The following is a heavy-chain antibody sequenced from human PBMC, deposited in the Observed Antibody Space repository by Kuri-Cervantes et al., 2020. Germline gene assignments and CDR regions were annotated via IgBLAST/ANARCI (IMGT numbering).Heavy chain of an antibody. CDR2: ISGSNKTL. D-gene: IGHD2-2*01. CDR1: GFNFRSYS. CDR3: ARLSSNAGKDH. J-gene: IGHJ4*02. V-gene: IGHV3-48*01. Sequence: GESLKISCSASGFNFRSYSMNWVRQAPGKGLEWLSYISGSNKTLYYADSVRGRFTISRDNDKKLLYLQMDSLRSEDTAVYYCARLSSNAGKDHWGPGALVTVSS.